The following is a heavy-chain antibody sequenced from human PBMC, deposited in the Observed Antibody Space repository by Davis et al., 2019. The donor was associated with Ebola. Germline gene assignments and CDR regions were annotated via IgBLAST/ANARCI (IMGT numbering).Heavy chain of an antibody. V-gene: IGHV3-53*01. CDR2: IYRDGRT. J-gene: IGHJ4*02. Sequence: GESLKISCAASGFIVSDKYMSWVRQAPGKGLEWVSVIYRDGRTYYADSVKGRFTISRDNSKNTLYLQMNSLRAEDTAVYYCARGYCSGGSCYLFRMEFDYWGQGTLVTVSS. CDR3: ARGYCSGGSCYLFRMEFDY. CDR1: GFIVSDKY. D-gene: IGHD2-15*01.